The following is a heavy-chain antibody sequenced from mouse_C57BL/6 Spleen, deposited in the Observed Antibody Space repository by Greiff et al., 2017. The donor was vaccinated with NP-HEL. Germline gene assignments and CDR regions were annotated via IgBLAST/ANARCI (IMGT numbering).Heavy chain of an antibody. D-gene: IGHD1-1*01. CDR2: ISSGSSTI. CDR3: ARPYGSSLYWYFDV. V-gene: IGHV5-17*01. CDR1: GFTFSDYG. J-gene: IGHJ1*03. Sequence: EVKVEESGGGLVKPGGSLKLSCAASGFTFSDYGMHWVRQAPEKGLEWVAYISSGSSTIYYADTVKGRFTISRDNAKNTLFLQMTSLRSEDTAMYYCARPYGSSLYWYFDVWGTGTTVTVSS.